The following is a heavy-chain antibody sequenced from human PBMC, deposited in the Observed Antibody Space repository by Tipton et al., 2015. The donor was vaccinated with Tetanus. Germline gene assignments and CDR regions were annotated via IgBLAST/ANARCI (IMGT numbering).Heavy chain of an antibody. J-gene: IGHJ4*02. D-gene: IGHD3-22*01. V-gene: IGHV4-39*01. CDR3: ARQEPPRRFFYDSSGSSD. CDR2: IYYTGST. Sequence: LRLSCTVSGGSISSGTFYWDWLRQPPGKPLEWIGNIYYTGSTLQNPSLKSRVTMSLDRSKNQFYLEVRSVTAADTAVYFCARQEPPRRFFYDSSGSSDWGQGILVTVSS. CDR1: GGSISSGTFY.